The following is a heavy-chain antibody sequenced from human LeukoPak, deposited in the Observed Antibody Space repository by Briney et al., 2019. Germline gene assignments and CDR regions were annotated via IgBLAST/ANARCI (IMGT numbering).Heavy chain of an antibody. V-gene: IGHV3-11*01. CDR2: IGPGGFPV. J-gene: IGHJ4*02. CDR3: ARDDYYDSSAYGY. D-gene: IGHD3-22*01. Sequence: GGSLRLSCQASGFPFSTFPMSWVRQAPGKGLDWLAYIGPGGFPVYFADSVKGRFTISRDNAKNSLYLQMNSLRGEDTAVYYCARDDYYDSSAYGYWGRGTLVTVSS. CDR1: GFPFSTFP.